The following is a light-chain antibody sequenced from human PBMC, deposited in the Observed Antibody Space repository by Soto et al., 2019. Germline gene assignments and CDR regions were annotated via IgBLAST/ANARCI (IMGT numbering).Light chain of an antibody. CDR2: DAS. CDR1: QSISSW. CDR3: QQYNSYWT. V-gene: IGKV1-5*01. Sequence: DIQMTQSPSTLSASVGDRVTITCRVSQSISSWLAWYQQKPGKAPKLLIYDASRLKSGVPSRFSGSGSGTEFTLTISSLQPDDFATYYCQQYNSYWTFGQGTKVDIK. J-gene: IGKJ1*01.